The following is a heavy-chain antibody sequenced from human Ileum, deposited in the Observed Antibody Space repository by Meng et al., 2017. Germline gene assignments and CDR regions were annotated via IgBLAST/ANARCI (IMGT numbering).Heavy chain of an antibody. J-gene: IGHJ4*02. Sequence: QVQLQESGPGRVKPSQTLSLTGSVSGGSFSSDNYYWTWIRQTPGKGLEWIGLTYYNGSPFYNPSLRSRVTISVDTSKDQFSLKLTSVTAADTAVYYCASARYDNWGQGTLVTVSS. CDR3: ASARYDN. CDR2: TYYNGSP. D-gene: IGHD3-22*01. V-gene: IGHV4-30-4*01. CDR1: GGSFSSDNYY.